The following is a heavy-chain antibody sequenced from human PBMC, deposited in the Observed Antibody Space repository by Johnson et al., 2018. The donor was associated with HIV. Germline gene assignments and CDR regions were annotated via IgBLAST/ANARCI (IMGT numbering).Heavy chain of an antibody. V-gene: IGHV3-66*03. CDR3: ARGLMGAFDI. D-gene: IGHD3-10*01. Sequence: VQLVESGGGLIQPGGSLRLSCVASGFTVSYNYMNWVRQAPGQGLEWGSVIHIGGTTFYGDYVQGRFTISRDNSRTMVYLEMNSLRTQDTAVYYCARGLMGAFDIWGQGTRVTVSA. J-gene: IGHJ3*02. CDR1: GFTVSYNY. CDR2: IHIGGTT.